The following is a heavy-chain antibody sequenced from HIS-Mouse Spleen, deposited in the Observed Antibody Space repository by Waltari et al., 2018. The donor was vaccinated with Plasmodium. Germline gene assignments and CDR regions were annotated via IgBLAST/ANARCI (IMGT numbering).Heavy chain of an antibody. CDR2: ISYDGSNK. J-gene: IGHJ4*02. Sequence: RLSCAASGFTFSSYGMHWVRQAPGKGLEWVAVISYDGSNKYYADSVKGRFTISRDNSKNTLYLQINSLRAEDTAVYYCAKDRRSSSWYVDYWGQGTLVTVSS. CDR3: AKDRRSSSWYVDY. CDR1: GFTFSSYG. V-gene: IGHV3-30*18. D-gene: IGHD6-13*01.